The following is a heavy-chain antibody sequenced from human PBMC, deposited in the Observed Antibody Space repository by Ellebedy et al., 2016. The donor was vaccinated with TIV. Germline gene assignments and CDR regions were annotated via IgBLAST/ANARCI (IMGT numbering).Heavy chain of an antibody. J-gene: IGHJ6*02. D-gene: IGHD5-18*01. CDR3: GSGYSKYGMNV. CDR2: IIPVLGTA. Sequence: AASVKVSCKASGGTFRNYATSWVRQAPGQGLEWMGGIIPVLGTANYAQKFQGRLTSTADESTSTAYMELSSLRSEDTAVYYCGSGYSKYGMNVWGQGTTVIVSS. CDR1: GGTFRNYA. V-gene: IGHV1-69*13.